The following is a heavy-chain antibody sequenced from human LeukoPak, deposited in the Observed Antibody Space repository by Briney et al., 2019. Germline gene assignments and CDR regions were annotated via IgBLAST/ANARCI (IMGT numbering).Heavy chain of an antibody. CDR3: TRPVYYDSSGWFDP. J-gene: IGHJ5*02. CDR1: GFTFSGSA. D-gene: IGHD3-22*01. V-gene: IGHV3-73*01. CDR2: IRSKANSYAT. Sequence: GGSLRLSCAASGFTFSGSAMHWVRQASGKGLEWVGRIRSKANSYATAYAASVKGRLTISRDDSKNTAYLQMNSLKTEDTAVYYCTRPVYYDSSGWFDPWGQGTLVTVSS.